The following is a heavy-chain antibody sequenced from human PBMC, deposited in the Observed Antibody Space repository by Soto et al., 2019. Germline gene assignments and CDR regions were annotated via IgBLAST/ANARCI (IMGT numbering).Heavy chain of an antibody. Sequence: GGSLRLSCAASGFTFSDYNMNWIRQAPGKGLEWVSYISSSGGSTNYADSVKGRFTVSRDNAKNSLYLQMNGLRAEDTAVYYCARDDYYDTSGYLALFDYWGQGTLVTVSS. CDR2: ISSSGGST. V-gene: IGHV3-11*06. J-gene: IGHJ4*02. D-gene: IGHD3-22*01. CDR1: GFTFSDYN. CDR3: ARDDYYDTSGYLALFDY.